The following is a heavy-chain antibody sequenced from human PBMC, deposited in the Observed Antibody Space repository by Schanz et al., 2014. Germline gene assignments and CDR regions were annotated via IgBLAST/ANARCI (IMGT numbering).Heavy chain of an antibody. J-gene: IGHJ4*02. V-gene: IGHV3-48*01. D-gene: IGHD6-25*01. CDR2: ITYNGGTI. CDR3: AKVRYSSGWRGDYFDE. CDR1: GITFSSHS. Sequence: EVPLLASGGGLVQPGGSLRLSCAASGITFSSHSFNWVRQAPGKGLEWISYITYNGGTIYYADSVKGRFTISRDNSKNTLYLQMNSLRAEDTAVYYCAKVRYSSGWRGDYFDEWGQGTLVTVAS.